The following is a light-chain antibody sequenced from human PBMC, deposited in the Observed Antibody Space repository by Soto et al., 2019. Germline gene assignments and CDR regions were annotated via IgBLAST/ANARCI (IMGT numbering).Light chain of an antibody. CDR3: SSYTSTSTVL. V-gene: IGLV2-14*03. J-gene: IGLJ2*01. CDR1: NSDVGGYNY. Sequence: QSALTQPASVSGSPGQSISISCTGTNSDVGGYNYVSWYQHHPGEAPKLMVYDVTDRPSGVSDRFSGPKSGSTASLTISGLQAEDEANYYCSSYTSTSTVLFGGGTKLTVL. CDR2: DVT.